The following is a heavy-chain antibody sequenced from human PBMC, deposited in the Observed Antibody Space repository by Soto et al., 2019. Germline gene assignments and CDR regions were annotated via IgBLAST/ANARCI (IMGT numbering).Heavy chain of an antibody. V-gene: IGHV4-30-4*01. CDR2: IYYSGRS. D-gene: IGHD6-13*01. CDR1: GGSISSGDYY. Sequence: QVQLQESGPGLVKPSQTLSLTCTVSGGSISSGDYYWSWIRQPPGKGLEWIGSIYYSGRSYYNPSIKSRVTISVDTSKNQCSLKLNSVTAADTAVYYCASRHSSPYFDYWGQGTLVTVSS. CDR3: ASRHSSPYFDY. J-gene: IGHJ4*02.